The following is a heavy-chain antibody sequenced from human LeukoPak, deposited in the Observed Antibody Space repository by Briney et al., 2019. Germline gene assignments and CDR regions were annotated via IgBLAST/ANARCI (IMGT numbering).Heavy chain of an antibody. J-gene: IGHJ5*02. V-gene: IGHV1-18*01. D-gene: IGHD3-10*01. CDR3: ARVDYYGSGSQDQNWFDP. CDR1: GYTFTSYG. Sequence: GASVKVSCKASGYTFTSYGISWVRQAPGQGLEWMGWISAYNGNTNYAQKLQGRVTMTTDTSTSTAYMELRSLRSDDTAVYYCARVDYYGSGSQDQNWFDPWGQGTLVTVSS. CDR2: ISAYNGNT.